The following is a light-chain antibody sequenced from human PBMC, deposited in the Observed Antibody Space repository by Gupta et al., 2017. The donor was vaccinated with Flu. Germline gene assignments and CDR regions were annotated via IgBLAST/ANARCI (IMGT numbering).Light chain of an antibody. CDR3: QQYGGSSMYT. CDR2: DAS. Sequence: ATLSCRASQSVSSSTYLAWYQQKPGQAPRLLIYDASSRATGIPDRFSGSGSGTDFTLTISRLEPEDFAVYYCQQYGGSSMYTFGQGTKLEIK. V-gene: IGKV3-20*01. J-gene: IGKJ2*01. CDR1: QSVSSSTY.